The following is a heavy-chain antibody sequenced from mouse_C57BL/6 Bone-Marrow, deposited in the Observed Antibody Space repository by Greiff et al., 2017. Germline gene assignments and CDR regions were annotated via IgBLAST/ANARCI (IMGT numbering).Heavy chain of an antibody. J-gene: IGHJ2*01. CDR3: ARKGSSGYVNYFDY. D-gene: IGHD3-2*02. CDR2: INPNNGGT. Sequence: VQLQQSGPELVKPGASVKIPCKASGYTFTDYNMDWVKQSHGKSLEWIGDINPNNGGTIYNQKFKGKATLTVDKSSSTAYIELRSLTSEDTAVYYCARKGSSGYVNYFDYWGQGTTLTVSS. CDR1: GYTFTDYN. V-gene: IGHV1-18*01.